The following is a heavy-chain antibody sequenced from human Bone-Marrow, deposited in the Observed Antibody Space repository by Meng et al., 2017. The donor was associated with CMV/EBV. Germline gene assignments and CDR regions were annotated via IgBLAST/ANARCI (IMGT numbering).Heavy chain of an antibody. J-gene: IGHJ3*02. Sequence: GGSLRLSCAASGFTFSSYAMHWVRQAPGKGLEWVAVISYDGSNKYYADSVKGRFTISRDNSKNTLYLQMNSLRAEDTAVYYCARGGGGGITMIVVVILHAFDIWGQGTRVTVSS. D-gene: IGHD3-22*01. CDR1: GFTFSSYA. V-gene: IGHV3-30-3*01. CDR3: ARGGGGGITMIVVVILHAFDI. CDR2: ISYDGSNK.